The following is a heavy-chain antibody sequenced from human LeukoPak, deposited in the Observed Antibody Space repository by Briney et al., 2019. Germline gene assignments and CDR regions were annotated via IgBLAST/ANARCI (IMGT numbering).Heavy chain of an antibody. V-gene: IGHV4-39*01. D-gene: IGHD6-19*01. J-gene: IGHJ4*02. CDR3: ARSNYSSGFYFDY. Sequence: PSETLSLTCTVSGGSISSSGYYWGWIRQPPGKGLECIGSIHYSGSTYYNPSLKSRVTISVDTSKNQFSLKLRSVTAADTAVYYCARSNYSSGFYFDYWGQGTLVTVSS. CDR1: GGSISSSGYY. CDR2: IHYSGST.